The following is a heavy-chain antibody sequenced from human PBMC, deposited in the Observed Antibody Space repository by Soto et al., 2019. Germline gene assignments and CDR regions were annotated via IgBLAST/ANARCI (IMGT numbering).Heavy chain of an antibody. J-gene: IGHJ4*02. CDR3: AKVSRKGSAIDFDY. Sequence: QVQLVQSGAELKKPGASVKVSCKASGYTFSNYDMNWVRQATGQGPEWIGWVNPNNGDTGYAQKFQGRVTLTTDISTNPGYLGVTSLRSEDTAIYYCAKVSRKGSAIDFDYWGQGTLITVSS. CDR2: VNPNNGDT. D-gene: IGHD3-10*01. V-gene: IGHV1-8*01. CDR1: GYTFSNYD.